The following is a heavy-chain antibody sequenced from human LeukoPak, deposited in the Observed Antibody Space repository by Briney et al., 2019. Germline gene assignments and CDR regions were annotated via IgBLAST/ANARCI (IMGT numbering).Heavy chain of an antibody. CDR2: IRHKANSYAT. V-gene: IGHV3-73*01. D-gene: IGHD2-2*01. CDR3: VGQDCSSTSCSYPDY. J-gene: IGHJ4*02. Sequence: PGGSLRLSCAASGFTFSGSYINWVRQASGKGLEWVGRIRHKANSYATAYSASVEGRFTISRDDSKKTAYLQMNSLKTDDTAVYYCVGQDCSSTSCSYPDYWGQGTLVTVSS. CDR1: GFTFSGSY.